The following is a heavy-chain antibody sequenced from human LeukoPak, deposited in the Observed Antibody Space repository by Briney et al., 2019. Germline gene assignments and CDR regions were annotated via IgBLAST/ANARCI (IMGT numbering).Heavy chain of an antibody. J-gene: IGHJ4*02. CDR1: GFTFNHYW. Sequence: GGSLRLSCAASGFTFNHYWMSWVRQIPGTGLQWAAKIHPDGTETYYADSVKGRFAFSRDNAKNSMYLQMNSLTADDTAVYYCVRERAGFDYWGQGTLVTVSS. CDR3: VRERAGFDY. CDR2: IHPDGTET. V-gene: IGHV3-7*01.